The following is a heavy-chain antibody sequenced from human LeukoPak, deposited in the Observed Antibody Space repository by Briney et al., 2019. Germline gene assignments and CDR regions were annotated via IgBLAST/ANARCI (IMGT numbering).Heavy chain of an antibody. CDR1: GGSISSSNYY. V-gene: IGHV4-39*07. D-gene: IGHD6-13*01. CDR2: IYYSGST. Sequence: SETLSLTCTVFGGSISSSNYYWGWIRQPPGKGLEWIGSIYYSGSTYYNPSLKSRVTISVDTSKNQFSLKLSSVTAADTAVYYCARRKAATGDFDIWGQGTMVTVSS. J-gene: IGHJ3*02. CDR3: ARRKAATGDFDI.